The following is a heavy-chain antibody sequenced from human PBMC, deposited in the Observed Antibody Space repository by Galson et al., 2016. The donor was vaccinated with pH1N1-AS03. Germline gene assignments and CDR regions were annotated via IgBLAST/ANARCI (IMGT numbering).Heavy chain of an antibody. Sequence: SLRLSCAASGFTLSNYWMHWVRQAPGKGLVWVSRINSDGSYTNYADSVWGRFTISRDNARNSLYLQMDRLRAEDTAVYYCARDRDGSDYFDSWGQGTLVTVSS. CDR3: ARDRDGSDYFDS. CDR2: INSDGSYT. V-gene: IGHV3-74*01. D-gene: IGHD5-24*01. J-gene: IGHJ4*02. CDR1: GFTLSNYW.